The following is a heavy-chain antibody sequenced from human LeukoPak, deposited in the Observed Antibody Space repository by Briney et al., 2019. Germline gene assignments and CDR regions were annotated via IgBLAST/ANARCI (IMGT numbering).Heavy chain of an antibody. Sequence: SETLSLTCTVSGGSISSYYWSWLRQPPGKGLEWIGSIYYSGSTYYNPSLKSRVTISVDTSKNQFSLKLSSVTAADTAVYYCARGSILWLKGYFDYWGQGTLVTVSS. CDR3: ARGSILWLKGYFDY. CDR2: IYYSGST. J-gene: IGHJ4*02. V-gene: IGHV4-59*05. D-gene: IGHD2-21*01. CDR1: GGSISSYY.